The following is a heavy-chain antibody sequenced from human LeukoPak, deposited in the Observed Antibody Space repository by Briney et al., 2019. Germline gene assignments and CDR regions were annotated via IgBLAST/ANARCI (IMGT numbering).Heavy chain of an antibody. CDR2: ISGSGGST. CDR1: GGSFSGYY. J-gene: IGHJ4*02. D-gene: IGHD3-10*02. CDR3: AKDQDVRLSELDY. Sequence: HPSETLSLTCAVYGGSFSGYYWSWVRQAPGKGLEWVSAISGSGGSTYYADSVKGRFTISRDNSKNTLYLQMNSLRAEDTAVYYCAKDQDVRLSELDYWGQGTLVTVSS. V-gene: IGHV3-23*01.